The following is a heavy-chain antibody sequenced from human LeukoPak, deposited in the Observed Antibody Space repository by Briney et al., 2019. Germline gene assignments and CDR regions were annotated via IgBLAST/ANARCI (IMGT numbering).Heavy chain of an antibody. CDR2: IYHSGST. D-gene: IGHD6-13*01. CDR1: GYSISSGYY. Sequence: PSETLSLTCTVSGYSISSGYYWGWIRQPPGKGLEWIGSIYHSGSTYYNPSLKSRVTISVDTSKNQFPLKLSSVTAADTAVYYCARDRALSSSWPNWFDPWGQGTLVTVSS. CDR3: ARDRALSSSWPNWFDP. V-gene: IGHV4-38-2*02. J-gene: IGHJ5*02.